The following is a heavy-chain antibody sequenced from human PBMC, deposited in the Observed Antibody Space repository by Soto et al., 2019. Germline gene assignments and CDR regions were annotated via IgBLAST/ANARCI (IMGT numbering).Heavy chain of an antibody. Sequence: GGSLRLSCAAFGLTVSGKKYVAWVRQAPGKGLEWISALYDVDGTYYADSVKGRFTTSTDSSKTTVYLQMNGLRPDDAAVYYCASWHEREHAYDVWGRGTTVTVSS. CDR2: LYDVDGT. V-gene: IGHV3-53*01. D-gene: IGHD1-1*01. CDR3: ASWHEREHAYDV. CDR1: GLTVSGKKY. J-gene: IGHJ3*01.